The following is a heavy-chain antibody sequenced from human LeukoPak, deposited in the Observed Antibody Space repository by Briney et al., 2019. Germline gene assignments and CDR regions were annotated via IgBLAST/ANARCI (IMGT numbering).Heavy chain of an antibody. Sequence: GGSLRLSCAASGFTVSSNYISWVRQAPGKGLEWVSDIYSGGSTYYADAVKGRFTISRHNSKNTLYLQMNSLRAEDTAVYYCARSPGGAPYYYGSGGHHLGPFDYWGQGTLVTVSS. CDR2: IYSGGST. V-gene: IGHV3-53*04. D-gene: IGHD3-10*01. CDR1: GFTVSSNY. CDR3: ARSPGGAPYYYGSGGHHLGPFDY. J-gene: IGHJ4*02.